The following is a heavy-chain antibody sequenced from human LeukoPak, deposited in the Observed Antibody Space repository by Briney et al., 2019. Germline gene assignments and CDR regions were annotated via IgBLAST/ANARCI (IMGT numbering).Heavy chain of an antibody. CDR1: GFTFSTYA. V-gene: IGHV3-64D*09. Sequence: GGSLRLSCSASGFTFSTYAIRWVRQAPGKGLQYVSSIGTSGISTYYADSVTGRFTISRDNFKNSLYLQIRNLRPEDTAVYYCVRGQEVVYTPTFDYWGQGVLVTVSS. D-gene: IGHD2-8*02. CDR3: VRGQEVVYTPTFDY. J-gene: IGHJ4*02. CDR2: IGTSGIST.